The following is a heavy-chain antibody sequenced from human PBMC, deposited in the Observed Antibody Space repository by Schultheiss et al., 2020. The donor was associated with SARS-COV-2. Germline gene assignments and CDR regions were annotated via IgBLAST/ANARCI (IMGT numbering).Heavy chain of an antibody. Sequence: SETLSLTCSVSGSSITGFFWTWIRQPPGKGLDPIGNIYFTGITKYNPSRKIRVTISIDTSKNQFSLKLGSVTAADTAVYFCARATRVESLFSVRGGSFDFWGRGAVVTVSS. V-gene: IGHV4-59*01. J-gene: IGHJ4*02. CDR3: ARATRVESLFSVRGGSFDF. CDR1: GSSITGFF. CDR2: IYFTGIT. D-gene: IGHD5-24*01.